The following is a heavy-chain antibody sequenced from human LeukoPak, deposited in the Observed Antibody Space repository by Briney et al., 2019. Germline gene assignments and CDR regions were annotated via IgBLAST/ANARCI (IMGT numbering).Heavy chain of an antibody. J-gene: IGHJ4*02. V-gene: IGHV3-23*01. Sequence: GGSLRLSCAASGFTFSSYAMNWVRQAPGKGLEWVSTIGGSGGSKYYADSVKGRFTISRDNSKNTLYLQMNSLRAEDTAVYYCARERQNKDFWSGGDYWGQGTLVTVSS. CDR2: IGGSGGSK. CDR1: GFTFSSYA. D-gene: IGHD3-3*01. CDR3: ARERQNKDFWSGGDY.